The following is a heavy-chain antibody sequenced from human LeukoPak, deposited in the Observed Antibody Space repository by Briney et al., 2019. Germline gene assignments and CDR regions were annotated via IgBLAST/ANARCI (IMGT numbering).Heavy chain of an antibody. D-gene: IGHD1-1*01. V-gene: IGHV1-18*01. J-gene: IGHJ6*03. Sequence: RASVKVSCKASGYTFTSYGISWVRQAPGQGLEWMGWISAYNGNTNYAQKLQGRVTITADKSTSTAYMELSSLRSEDTAVYYCARVPPTTPHYYYYYYYMDVWGKGTTVTVSS. CDR1: GYTFTSYG. CDR2: ISAYNGNT. CDR3: ARVPPTTPHYYYYYYYMDV.